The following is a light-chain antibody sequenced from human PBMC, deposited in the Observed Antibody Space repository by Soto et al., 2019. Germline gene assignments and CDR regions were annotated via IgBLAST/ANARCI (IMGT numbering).Light chain of an antibody. CDR3: QKYSSCPLT. Sequence: IQLTQSPSTLSASVGGRVTITSRASQSISSWLDWYQQKPGRAPKVLIFDASSLESGVPSRFSGSGSATEFTLTISSLQPEDVAAYYCQKYSSCPLTFGGGTKVDIK. V-gene: IGKV1-5*01. CDR1: QSISSW. CDR2: DAS. J-gene: IGKJ4*02.